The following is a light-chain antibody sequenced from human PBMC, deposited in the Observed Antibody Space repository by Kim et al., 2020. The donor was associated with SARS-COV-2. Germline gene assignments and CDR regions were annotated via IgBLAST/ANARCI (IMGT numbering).Light chain of an antibody. V-gene: IGKV1-5*03. Sequence: DIQMTQSPSTLSASVGDRVTITCRASQNINRWLAWYQQKSGKAPKLLIYEASNFESWVPSRFSASGSGTEFTLTISSLQPADFATYYCQQYYFSYRTFGQGTKVDIK. CDR1: QNINRW. J-gene: IGKJ1*01. CDR3: QQYYFSYRT. CDR2: EAS.